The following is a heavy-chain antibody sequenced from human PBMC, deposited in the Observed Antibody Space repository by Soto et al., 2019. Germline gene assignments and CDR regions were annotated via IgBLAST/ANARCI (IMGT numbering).Heavy chain of an antibody. CDR1: GGSFSADY. CDR3: ARVPSP. CDR2: IYHSGST. V-gene: IGHV4-34*01. Sequence: PSETLSLTCAVYGGSFSADYWGWIRQAPGKGLEWIGYIYHSGSTYYNPSLKSRVTISVDRSKNQFSLKLSSVTAADTAVYYCARVPSPWGQGTLVTVS. J-gene: IGHJ5*02.